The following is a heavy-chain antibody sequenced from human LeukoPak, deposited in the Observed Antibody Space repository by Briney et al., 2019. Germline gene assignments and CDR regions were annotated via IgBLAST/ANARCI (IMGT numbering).Heavy chain of an antibody. D-gene: IGHD3-9*01. CDR2: IIPIFGTA. V-gene: IGHV1-69*13. CDR1: GGTFSSYA. J-gene: IGHJ4*02. Sequence: SVKVSCKASGGTFSSYAISWVRQAPGQGLEWMGGIIPIFGTANYAQKFQGRVTITADESTSTAYMELSSLRSEDTAVYYCARRGYDILTGYYYYFDYWGQGTLVTVSS. CDR3: ARRGYDILTGYYYYFDY.